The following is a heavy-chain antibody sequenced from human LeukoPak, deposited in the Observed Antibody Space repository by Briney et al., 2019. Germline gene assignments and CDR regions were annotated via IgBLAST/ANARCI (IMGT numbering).Heavy chain of an antibody. Sequence: GGSLRLSCAASGFTFSNYGMSWVRQAPGKGLEWLSGISPRGGGTYYADSVRGRFTISRDDSKNTLSLQMNSLRVEDTAVYYCARDLAWGAFDYWGQGTLVTVSS. CDR2: ISPRGGGT. CDR1: GFTFSNYG. J-gene: IGHJ4*02. V-gene: IGHV3-23*01. CDR3: ARDLAWGAFDY. D-gene: IGHD7-27*01.